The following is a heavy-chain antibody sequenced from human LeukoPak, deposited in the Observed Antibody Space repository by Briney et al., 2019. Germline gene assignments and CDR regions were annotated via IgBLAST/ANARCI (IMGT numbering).Heavy chain of an antibody. CDR2: ISYDGSNK. D-gene: IGHD5-12*01. V-gene: IGHV3-30*01. J-gene: IGHJ4*02. CDR3: AREMKRYSGYDNPGVFDY. Sequence: GRSLRLSCAASGFTFSSYAMHWVRQAPGKGLEWVAVISYDGSNKYYADSVKGRFTISRDNSKNTLYLQMNSLRAEDTAVYYCAREMKRYSGYDNPGVFDYWGQGTLVTVSS. CDR1: GFTFSSYA.